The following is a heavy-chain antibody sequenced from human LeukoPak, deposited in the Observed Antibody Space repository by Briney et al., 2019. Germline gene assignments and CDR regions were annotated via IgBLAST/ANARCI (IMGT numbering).Heavy chain of an antibody. CDR1: GYSFTSYW. D-gene: IGHD3-10*01. V-gene: IGHV5-51*01. CDR2: IYPGDSDT. J-gene: IGHJ4*02. Sequence: LGESLKISCKGSGYSFTSYWIGCVRQMPGKDLEWMGIIYPGDSDTRYSPSFQGQVTFSAGKSISTAYLQWSSLKASDTAMYYCARLLLWFGELSGFDYWGQGTLVTVSS. CDR3: ARLLLWFGELSGFDY.